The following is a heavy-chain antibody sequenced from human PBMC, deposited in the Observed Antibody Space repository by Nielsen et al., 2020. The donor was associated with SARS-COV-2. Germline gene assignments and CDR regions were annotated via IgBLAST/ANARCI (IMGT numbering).Heavy chain of an antibody. CDR3: TRADFWSGYYIDY. Sequence: GRSLRLSFTASGFTFRVYAMSWFRQAPGKGLEWVGFISSKSYGGTTEYAASVKGRFTISRDDSKSIAYLQMNSLKTEDTAVYYCTRADFWSGYYIDYWGQGTLVTVSS. J-gene: IGHJ4*02. CDR2: ISSKSYGGTT. D-gene: IGHD3-3*01. V-gene: IGHV3-49*03. CDR1: GFTFRVYA.